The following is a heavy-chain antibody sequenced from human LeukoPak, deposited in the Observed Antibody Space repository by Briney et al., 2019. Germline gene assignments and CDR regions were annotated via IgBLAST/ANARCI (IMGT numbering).Heavy chain of an antibody. CDR3: ARGNYDSSGYYHEDY. CDR2: ISSSSSYI. J-gene: IGHJ4*02. V-gene: IGHV3-21*01. Sequence: KPGGSLRLSCAASGFTFSSYSMNWVRQAPGKGLEWVSSISSSSSYIKYADSVKGRLTISRDNAKDSLYLQMNSLRAEDTAVYYCARGNYDSSGYYHEDYWGQGTLVTVSS. CDR1: GFTFSSYS. D-gene: IGHD3-22*01.